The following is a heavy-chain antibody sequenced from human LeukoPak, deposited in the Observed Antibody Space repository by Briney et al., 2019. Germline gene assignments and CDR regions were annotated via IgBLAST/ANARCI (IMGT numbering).Heavy chain of an antibody. J-gene: IGHJ4*02. Sequence: PGGSLRLSCAASGFTFSSYEMNWVRQAPGKGLEWVSYISSSGSTIYYADSVKGRFTISRDNAKNSLYLQMNSLRAEDTAVYYCAKAPPPLRSGQGDYWGQGTLVTVSS. CDR1: GFTFSSYE. V-gene: IGHV3-48*03. CDR2: ISSSGSTI. D-gene: IGHD2-15*01. CDR3: AKAPPPLRSGQGDY.